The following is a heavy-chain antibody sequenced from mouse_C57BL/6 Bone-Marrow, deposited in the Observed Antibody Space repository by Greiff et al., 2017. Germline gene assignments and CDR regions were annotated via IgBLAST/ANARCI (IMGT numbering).Heavy chain of an antibody. J-gene: IGHJ3*01. Sequence: QVQLKQPGPELVKPGASVKLSCKASGYTFTSYWMHWVKRGPGQGLEWIGNINPSNGGTNYNEKFKRKATLTVDKSSSTAYRPLSGRTSEGCAVYDCAGRGLGGFAYWGQGTLVSVSA. D-gene: IGHD2-2*01. CDR3: AGRGLGGFAY. V-gene: IGHV1-53*01. CDR2: INPSNGGT. CDR1: GYTFTSYW.